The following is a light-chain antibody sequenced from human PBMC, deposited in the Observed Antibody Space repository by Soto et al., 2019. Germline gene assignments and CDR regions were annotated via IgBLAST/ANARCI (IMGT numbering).Light chain of an antibody. J-gene: IGLJ1*01. V-gene: IGLV1-40*01. CDR1: SSNIGAGYD. CDR3: QSFDSSLSGFYV. CDR2: DNN. Sequence: QSVLTQPPSVSGAPGRRVTISCTGSSSNIGAGYDVHWYQQLPGSAPKLLIYDNNIRPSGVPARFSGSKSATSASLAITGLQAEDEAEYYCQSFDSSLSGFYVFGTGTRSPS.